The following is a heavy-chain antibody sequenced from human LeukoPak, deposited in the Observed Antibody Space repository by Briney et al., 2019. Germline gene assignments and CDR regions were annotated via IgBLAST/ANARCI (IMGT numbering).Heavy chain of an antibody. Sequence: SETLSLTCTVSGGSISSSGYYWNWIRQHPGKGLEWIGYIYSSGSTYYNPSLKSRVTISVDTSKNEVSLNLSSVTAADTAVYYCARGTGGSYFHFNNWGQGTLVTVSS. D-gene: IGHD1-26*01. CDR1: GGSISSSGYY. CDR2: IYSSGST. J-gene: IGHJ4*02. V-gene: IGHV4-31*03. CDR3: ARGTGGSYFHFNN.